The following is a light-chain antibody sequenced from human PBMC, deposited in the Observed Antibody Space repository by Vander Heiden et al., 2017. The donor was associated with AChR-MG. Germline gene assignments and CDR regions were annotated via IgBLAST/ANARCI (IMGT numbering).Light chain of an antibody. Sequence: SSELPQALSVSVALGQSVTTTCQGGSLRIYPARWYQQKRGQAPILVIYDKKNRPSGTPDRFSASNSGNTASLTITGAQAEDEAYYYCDSRDSSGTVFGTGTKFTVL. J-gene: IGLJ1*01. CDR1: SLRIYP. V-gene: IGLV3-19*01. CDR3: DSRDSSGTV. CDR2: DKK.